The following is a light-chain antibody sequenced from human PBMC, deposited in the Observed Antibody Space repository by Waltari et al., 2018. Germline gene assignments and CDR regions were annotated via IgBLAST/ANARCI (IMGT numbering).Light chain of an antibody. CDR1: QDIYNS. Sequence: DIQMTQSPSSLSASVGDRVTITCQANQDIYNSLNWYQQKPGKAPNLLIYGASNLEPGVPSRFSGSGSGTHFTFTISSLQPDDFATYYCQQYDTPLSFSGGTKVAIK. V-gene: IGKV1-33*01. CDR3: QQYDTPLS. CDR2: GAS. J-gene: IGKJ4*01.